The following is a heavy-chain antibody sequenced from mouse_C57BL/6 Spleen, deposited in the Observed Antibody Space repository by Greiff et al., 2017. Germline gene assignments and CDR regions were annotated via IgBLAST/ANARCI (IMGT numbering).Heavy chain of an antibody. CDR2: IHPNSGST. CDR3: ARPGTLYYYAMDY. Sequence: QVQLQQPGAELVKPGASVKLSCKASGYTFTSYWMHWVKQRPGQGLEWIGMIHPNSGSTNYNEKFKSKATLTVDKSSSTAYMQLSSLTSEDSAVYYCARPGTLYYYAMDYWGQGTSVTVSS. J-gene: IGHJ4*01. V-gene: IGHV1-64*01. CDR1: GYTFTSYW. D-gene: IGHD3-3*01.